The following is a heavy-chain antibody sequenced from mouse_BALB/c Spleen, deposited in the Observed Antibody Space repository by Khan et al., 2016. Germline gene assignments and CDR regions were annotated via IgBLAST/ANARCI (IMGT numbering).Heavy chain of an antibody. Sequence: VQLQQPGTELVRPGASVKLSCKASGYSFTRYWMNWVKQRPGQGLEWIGMIHPSDRESRLNQKFKDKTTLTVDNSSSIAYMQLSSPTSEDSAVYYCTRSAYGNHPYYAMDYWGQGTSVTVSS. CDR3: TRSAYGNHPYYAMDY. J-gene: IGHJ4*01. CDR1: GYSFTRYW. V-gene: IGHV1-61*01. D-gene: IGHD2-1*01. CDR2: IHPSDRES.